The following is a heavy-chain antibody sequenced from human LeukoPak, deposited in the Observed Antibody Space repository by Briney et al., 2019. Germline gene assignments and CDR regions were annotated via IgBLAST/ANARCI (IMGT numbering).Heavy chain of an antibody. CDR1: GYTFTSYY. D-gene: IGHD3-3*01. Sequence: ASVKVSCKASGYTFTSYYMHWVRQAPGQGLEWMGIINPSGGSTSYAQKFQGRVTMTRDTSTSTVYMELSSLRSEDTAVYYCVRAPKETYYDFWSGTDLDYWGQGTLVTVSS. CDR2: INPSGGST. V-gene: IGHV1-46*01. J-gene: IGHJ4*02. CDR3: VRAPKETYYDFWSGTDLDY.